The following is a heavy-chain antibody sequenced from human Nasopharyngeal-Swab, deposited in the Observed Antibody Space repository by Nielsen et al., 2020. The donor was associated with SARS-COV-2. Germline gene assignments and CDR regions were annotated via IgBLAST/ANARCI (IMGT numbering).Heavy chain of an antibody. CDR2: IRSKAYGGTT. V-gene: IGHV3-49*02. J-gene: IGHJ5*02. Sequence: QMPGKGLEWVGFIRSKAYGGTTEYAASVKGRFTISRDDSKSIAYLQMNSPKTEDTAVYYCTRSYDYVWGSYRKSWGQGTLVTVSS. CDR3: TRSYDYVWGSYRKS. D-gene: IGHD3-16*02.